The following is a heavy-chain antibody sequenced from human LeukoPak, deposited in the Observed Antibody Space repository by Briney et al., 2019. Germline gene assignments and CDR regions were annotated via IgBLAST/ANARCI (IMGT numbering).Heavy chain of an antibody. Sequence: GSSVKVSCKAFGGTFCSYAISWVRRAPGLGLEWMGRFIPIFGITKYAQKLQSRGRTTAHKSTSTPYMEWSSLRSEGTAVYYCASGPSNYDVWIVYSMPYYSGQGDLVTVSS. CDR3: ASGPSNYDVWIVYSMPYY. CDR1: GGTFCSYA. D-gene: IGHD3-3*01. CDR2: FIPIFGIT. V-gene: IGHV1-69*04. J-gene: IGHJ4*02.